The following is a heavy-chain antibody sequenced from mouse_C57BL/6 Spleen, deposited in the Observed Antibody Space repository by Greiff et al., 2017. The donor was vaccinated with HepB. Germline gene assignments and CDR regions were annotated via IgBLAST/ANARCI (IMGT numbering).Heavy chain of an antibody. CDR1: GYTFTSYW. J-gene: IGHJ3*01. CDR3: ARWRDYYGSSIPFAY. D-gene: IGHD1-1*01. V-gene: IGHV1-61*01. CDR2: IYPSDSET. Sequence: QVQLQQPGAELVRPGSSVKLSCKASGYTFTSYWMDWVKQRPGQGLEWIGNIYPSDSETHYNQKFKDKATLTVDKSSSTAYMQLSSLTSEDSAVYYCARWRDYYGSSIPFAYWGQGTLVTVSA.